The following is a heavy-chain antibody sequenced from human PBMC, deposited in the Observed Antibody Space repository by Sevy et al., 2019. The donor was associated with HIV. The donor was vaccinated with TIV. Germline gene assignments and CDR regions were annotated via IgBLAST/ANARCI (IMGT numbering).Heavy chain of an antibody. D-gene: IGHD1-26*01. CDR2: ISTHNGDS. J-gene: IGHJ1*01. V-gene: IGHV1-18*01. Sequence: ASVKVSCKASGYTFTNYIITWVRQAPGQGLEWMGRISTHNGDSKCAQQLQGRLTMTTDTSTRTAYMELRNLRSDDTAVYSCARAPRGSQGPGQYFLHWVQGTLVTVSS. CDR1: GYTFTNYI. CDR3: ARAPRGSQGPGQYFLH.